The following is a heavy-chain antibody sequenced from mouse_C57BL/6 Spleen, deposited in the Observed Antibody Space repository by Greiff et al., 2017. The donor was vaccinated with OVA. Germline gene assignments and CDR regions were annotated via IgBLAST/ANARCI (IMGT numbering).Heavy chain of an antibody. CDR3: ARPAQATDFDY. CDR1: GYTFTSYW. V-gene: IGHV1-64*01. D-gene: IGHD3-2*02. CDR2: IHPNSGST. Sequence: VQLQQSGAELVKPGASVKLSCKASGYTFTSYWMHWVKQRPGQGLEWIGMIHPNSGSTNYNEKFKSKATLTVDKSSSTAYMQLSSLTSEDSAVYYCARPAQATDFDYWGQGTTLTVSS. J-gene: IGHJ2*01.